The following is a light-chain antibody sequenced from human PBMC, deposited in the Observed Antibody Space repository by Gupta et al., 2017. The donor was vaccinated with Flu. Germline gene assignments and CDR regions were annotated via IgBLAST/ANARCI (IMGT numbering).Light chain of an antibody. J-gene: IGKJ1*01. V-gene: IGKV3-15*01. CDR2: DAI. CDR1: QNIGDN. Sequence: GERAILSGRASQNIGDNVAWYQKRPGQDPRLLIFDAIIRASDSPASFSGSGSGTHFTRTIDSLQSEDFALYFWKQYNNWPRTCGQGTKVDIK. CDR3: KQYNNWPRT.